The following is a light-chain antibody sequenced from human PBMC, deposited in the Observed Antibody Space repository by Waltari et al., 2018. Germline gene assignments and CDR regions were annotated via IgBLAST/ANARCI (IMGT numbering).Light chain of an antibody. CDR2: KIS. V-gene: IGKV2-30*02. Sequence: DVVLTQSPLFLPVTLGQPASMSCRSSQSPLHSDGNTYLNWFHQRPGRSPRRLIYKISRREAGGPDKFSGRGSGTDFTLKISRVEAEDVGVYYCMQGSHWPRTFGQGTKLEI. J-gene: IGKJ2*01. CDR1: QSPLHSDGNTY. CDR3: MQGSHWPRT.